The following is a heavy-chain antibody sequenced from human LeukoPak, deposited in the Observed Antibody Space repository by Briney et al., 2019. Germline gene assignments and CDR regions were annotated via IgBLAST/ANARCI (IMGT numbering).Heavy chain of an antibody. V-gene: IGHV3-21*01. CDR2: ISSSSSYI. D-gene: IGHD3-9*01. CDR3: ARAADRYLDY. J-gene: IGHJ4*02. Sequence: GGSLRLSCAGSGFTFSSYSMNWVRQAPGKGLEWVSSISSSSSYIYYADSVKGRFTISRDNAKNSLYLQMNSRRAEDTAVYYCARAADRYLDYWGRGTLVTVSS. CDR1: GFTFSSYS.